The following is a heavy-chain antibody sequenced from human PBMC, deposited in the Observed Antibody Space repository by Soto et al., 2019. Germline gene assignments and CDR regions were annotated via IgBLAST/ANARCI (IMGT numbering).Heavy chain of an antibody. J-gene: IGHJ6*02. D-gene: IGHD6-13*01. CDR3: ARSHSSSWYGYYYYGMEV. V-gene: IGHV4-39*01. CDR1: GGSISSSIYY. CDR2: IYYSGST. Sequence: SETLSLTCTVSGGSISSSIYYWGWIRQPPGKGLEWIGSIYYSGSTYYNPSLKSRVTISVDTSKNQFPLKLRYVNAAHTAVYYCARSHSSSWYGYYYYGMEVWGQRTTVT.